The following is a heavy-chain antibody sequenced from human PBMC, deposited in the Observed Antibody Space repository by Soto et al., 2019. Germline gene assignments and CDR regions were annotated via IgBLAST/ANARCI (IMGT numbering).Heavy chain of an antibody. CDR3: ARATQLYCSSTSCYYAYYYGMDV. V-gene: IGHV3-20*04. J-gene: IGHJ6*02. CDR1: GFTFDDYG. D-gene: IGHD2-2*01. CDR2: INWNGGST. Sequence: EVQLVESGGGVVRPGGSLRLSCAASGFTFDDYGMSWVRQAPGKGLEWVSGINWNGGSTGYADSVKGRFTISRDNAKNSLYLQMNSLRAEDTALYYCARATQLYCSSTSCYYAYYYGMDVWGQGTTVTVSS.